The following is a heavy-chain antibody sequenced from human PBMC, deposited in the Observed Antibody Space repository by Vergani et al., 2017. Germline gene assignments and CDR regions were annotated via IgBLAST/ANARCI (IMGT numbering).Heavy chain of an antibody. V-gene: IGHV5-51*03. J-gene: IGHJ6*03. CDR2: IYPGDSDT. D-gene: IGHD3-3*01. CDR1: GYSFTSYW. CDR3: ARGXYYDCLSGYLDYYYYMDV. Sequence: EVQLVQSGAEVKKPGESLKISCKGSGYSFTSYWIGWVRQMPGKGLEWMGIIYPGDSDTRYSPSVQGQVTISADKSISTAYLQWSSLKASDTAMYYCARGXYYDCLSGYLDYYYYMDVWGKGTTVTVSS.